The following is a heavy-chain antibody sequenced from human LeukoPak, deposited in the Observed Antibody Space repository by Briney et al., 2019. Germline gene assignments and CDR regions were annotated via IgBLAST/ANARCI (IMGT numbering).Heavy chain of an antibody. D-gene: IGHD6-6*01. J-gene: IGHJ4*02. CDR1: GFTFSSYG. CDR3: AKDRWYSSSWYYFDY. Sequence: GGSLRLSCAASGFTFSSYGMHWDRQAPGKGLEWVAFIRYDGSNKYYADSVKGRFTISRDNSKNTLYLQMNSLRAEDTAVYYCAKDRWYSSSWYYFDYWAREPWSPSPQ. CDR2: IRYDGSNK. V-gene: IGHV3-30*02.